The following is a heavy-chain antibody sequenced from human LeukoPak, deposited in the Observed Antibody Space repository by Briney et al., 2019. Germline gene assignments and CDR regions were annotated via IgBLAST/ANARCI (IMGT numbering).Heavy chain of an antibody. V-gene: IGHV3-33*01. D-gene: IGHD3-16*01. CDR3: AREAVLEDYFDY. CDR1: GFTFSSYG. J-gene: IGHJ4*02. Sequence: GRSLRLSCAASGFTFSSYGMHWVRQAPGKGLEWVPVIWYDGSNKYYADSVKGRFTISRDNSKNTLYLQMNSLRAEDTAVYYCAREAVLEDYFDYWGQGTLVTVSS. CDR2: IWYDGSNK.